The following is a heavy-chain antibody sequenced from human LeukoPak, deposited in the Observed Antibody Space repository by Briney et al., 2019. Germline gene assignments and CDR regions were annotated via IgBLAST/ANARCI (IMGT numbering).Heavy chain of an antibody. CDR2: IRVYNGNT. D-gene: IGHD1-1*01. Sequence: ASVKVSCKASGYTFTSYGISWVRQAPGQGLEWMGWIRVYNGNTNYAQRLQGRVTMTTDTSTSTAYMELRSLRSDDTAVYYCARENALAFDTWGQGTMVTVSS. J-gene: IGHJ3*02. CDR1: GYTFTSYG. CDR3: ARENALAFDT. V-gene: IGHV1-18*01.